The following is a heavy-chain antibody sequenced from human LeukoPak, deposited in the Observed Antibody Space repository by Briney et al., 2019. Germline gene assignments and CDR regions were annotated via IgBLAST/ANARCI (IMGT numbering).Heavy chain of an antibody. CDR1: GVTFSSYA. V-gene: IGHV3-23*01. J-gene: IGHJ4*02. CDR2: ISGSGGST. D-gene: IGHD3-22*01. CDR3: AKAAGNYYDSSGYYGPFDY. Sequence: GGSLRLSCAASGVTFSSYAMSWVRQAPGKGLEWVSAISGSGGSTYYADSVKGRFTISRDNSKNTLYLQMNSLRAEDTAVYYCAKAAGNYYDSSGYYGPFDYWGQGTLVTVSS.